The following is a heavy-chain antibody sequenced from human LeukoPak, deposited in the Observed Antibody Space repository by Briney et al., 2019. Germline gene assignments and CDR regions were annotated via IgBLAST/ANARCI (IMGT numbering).Heavy chain of an antibody. Sequence: GESLKISCAASGFTFSSYSMNWVRQAPGKGLEWVSSTSSSSSYIYYADSVKGRFTISRDNAKNSLYLQMNSLRAEDTAVYYCARGSARDSSGYYYDPLDYWGQGTLVTVSS. V-gene: IGHV3-21*01. CDR1: GFTFSSYS. CDR2: TSSSSSYI. CDR3: ARGSARDSSGYYYDPLDY. J-gene: IGHJ4*02. D-gene: IGHD3-22*01.